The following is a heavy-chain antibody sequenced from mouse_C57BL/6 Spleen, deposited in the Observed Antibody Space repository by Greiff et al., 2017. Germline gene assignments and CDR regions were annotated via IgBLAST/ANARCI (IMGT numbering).Heavy chain of an antibody. CDR3: ARSAWGFDY. J-gene: IGHJ2*01. V-gene: IGHV1-54*01. CDR2: INPGSGGT. CDR1: GYAFTNYL. Sequence: QVQLQQSGAELVRPGTSVKVSCKASGYAFTNYLIEWVKQRPGQGLEWIGVINPGSGGTNYNEKFKSKATLTADKSSSTAYMQLSSLTSEDSAVYFCARSAWGFDYWGQGTTLTVSS.